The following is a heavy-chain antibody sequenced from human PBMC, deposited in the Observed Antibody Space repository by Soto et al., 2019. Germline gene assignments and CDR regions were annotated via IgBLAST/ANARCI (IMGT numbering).Heavy chain of an antibody. CDR1: GFTSSTSW. CDR2: TNQDGREK. V-gene: IGHV3-7*01. J-gene: IGHJ4*02. Sequence: EVQPVESGGGLVQPGGSLRLSCAGSGFTSSTSWMSWVRQTPGKGLEWVANTNQDGREKNYVDSVKGRFTISRDNAKNSLLLQMNSLRAEDTAVYFCTRDSIWGQGTLVTVSS. CDR3: TRDSI.